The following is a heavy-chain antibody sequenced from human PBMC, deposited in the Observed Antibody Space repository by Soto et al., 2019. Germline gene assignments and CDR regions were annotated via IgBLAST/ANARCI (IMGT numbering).Heavy chain of an antibody. J-gene: IGHJ6*03. CDR1: GYTFTSYD. CDR3: ARGITAVAIYYYYYRDV. CDR2: MNPNSGNT. V-gene: IGHV1-8*01. Sequence: QVQLVQSGAEVKKPGASVKVSCKASGYTFTSYDINWVRQATGQGLEWMGWMNPNSGNTGYAQKFQGRVTMTRNTSLSTAYMELSSLTSEDTAVYYCARGITAVAIYYYYYRDVWGKGTTVTVSS. D-gene: IGHD6-19*01.